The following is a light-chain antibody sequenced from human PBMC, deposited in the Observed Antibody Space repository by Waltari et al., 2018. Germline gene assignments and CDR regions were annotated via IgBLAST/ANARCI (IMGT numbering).Light chain of an antibody. J-gene: IGKJ1*01. Sequence: DMQLTQSPSFVSASVVDRVTITCRASQGIDSWLAWYQQKPGKAPKFLIYSASSLQSGVPSRFVGSGSGTDFILTISRLQPEDSATYFCQQTNSFPRTFGQGTKVAIK. CDR1: QGIDSW. V-gene: IGKV1-12*01. CDR2: SAS. CDR3: QQTNSFPRT.